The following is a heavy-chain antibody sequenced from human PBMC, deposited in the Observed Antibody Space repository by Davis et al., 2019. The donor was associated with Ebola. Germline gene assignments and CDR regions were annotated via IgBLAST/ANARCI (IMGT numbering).Heavy chain of an antibody. CDR2: IWYDGSNK. J-gene: IGHJ4*02. Sequence: GGSLRLSCAASGFTFSSYGMHWVRQAPGKGLEWVAVIWYDGSNKYYADSVKGRFTISRDNSKNTLYLQMNSLRAEDTAVYYCAKDGMAEAFDYWGQGTLVTVSS. CDR1: GFTFSSYG. CDR3: AKDGMAEAFDY. D-gene: IGHD1-1*01. V-gene: IGHV3-33*06.